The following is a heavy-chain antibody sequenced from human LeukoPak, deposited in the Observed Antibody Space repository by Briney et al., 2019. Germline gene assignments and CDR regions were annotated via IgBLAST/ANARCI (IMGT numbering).Heavy chain of an antibody. D-gene: IGHD2-15*01. CDR3: AKGLGYCSGGSCST. CDR1: GFTFSSYG. V-gene: IGHV3-30*18. J-gene: IGHJ5*02. CDR2: ISYDGSNK. Sequence: GGSLRLSCAASGFTFSSYGMHWVRQAPGKGQEWVAVISYDGSNKYYADSVKGRFTISRDNSKNTLYLQMNSLRAEDTAVYYCAKGLGYCSGGSCSTWGQGTLVTVSS.